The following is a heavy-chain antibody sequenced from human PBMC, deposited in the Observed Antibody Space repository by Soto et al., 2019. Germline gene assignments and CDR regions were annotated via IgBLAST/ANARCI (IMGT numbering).Heavy chain of an antibody. CDR2: IIPIFGTA. CDR3: ARRSGGYSGYDYYYYGMDV. CDR1: GGTFSSYA. Sequence: SVKVSCKASGGTFSSYAISWVRQAPGQGLEWMGGIIPIFGTANYAQKFKGRVTITADKSTSTAYMELSSLRSEDTAVYYCARRSGGYSGYDYYYYGMDVWGQGTTVTVSS. J-gene: IGHJ6*02. D-gene: IGHD5-12*01. V-gene: IGHV1-69*06.